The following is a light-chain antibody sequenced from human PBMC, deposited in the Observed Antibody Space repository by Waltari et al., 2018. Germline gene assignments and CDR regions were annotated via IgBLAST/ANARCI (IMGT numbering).Light chain of an antibody. V-gene: IGKV1-33*01. CDR3: QQYDNLPLT. CDR1: QDICNY. J-gene: IGKJ4*01. Sequence: DLQMTQSPSSLSAYVGDRVTITCQASQDICNYLNWYQQKPGKAPNLLIDDASNLETGVPSSFSGSGSGTDFTFTISSLQPEDIATYYCQQYDNLPLTFGGVTKVEIK. CDR2: DAS.